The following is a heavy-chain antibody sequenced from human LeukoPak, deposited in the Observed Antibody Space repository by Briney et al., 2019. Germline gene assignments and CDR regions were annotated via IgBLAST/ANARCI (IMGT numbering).Heavy chain of an antibody. V-gene: IGHV1-69*05. CDR3: ARRYSYPDAFDI. J-gene: IGHJ3*02. CDR1: GGTFSSYA. Sequence: ASVKVSCKASGGTFSSYAISWVRQAPGQGLEWMGRIIPIFCTANYAQKFQGRVTITTDESTSTAYMELSSLRAEDTAVYYCARRYSYPDAFDIWGQGTMVTVSS. D-gene: IGHD5-18*01. CDR2: IIPIFCTA.